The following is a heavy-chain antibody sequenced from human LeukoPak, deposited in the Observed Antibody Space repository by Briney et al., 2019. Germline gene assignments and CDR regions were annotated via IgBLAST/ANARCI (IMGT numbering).Heavy chain of an antibody. J-gene: IGHJ4*02. CDR2: IIPIFGTP. Sequence: AASVKVSCKASGGTFSSYAISWVRQAPGQGLEWMGGIIPIFGTPNYAQKFQGRVTITADESTSTAYMELSSLRSEDTAVYYCARLSRYYDSSGRFDYWGQGTLVTVSS. CDR1: GGTFSSYA. V-gene: IGHV1-69*13. D-gene: IGHD3-22*01. CDR3: ARLSRYYDSSGRFDY.